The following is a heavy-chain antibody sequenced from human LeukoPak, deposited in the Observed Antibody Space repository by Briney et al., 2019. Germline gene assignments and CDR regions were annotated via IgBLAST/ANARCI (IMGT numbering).Heavy chain of an antibody. CDR3: ARCDILTGLYYFDY. J-gene: IGHJ4*02. D-gene: IGHD3-9*01. CDR1: GFTFSSYS. Sequence: PGGSLRLSCAASGFTFSSYSMNRVRQAPGKGLEWVSSISSSSSSYIYYADSVKGRFTISRDNAKNSLYLQMNSLRAEDTAVYYCARCDILTGLYYFDYWGQGTLVTVSS. V-gene: IGHV3-21*01. CDR2: ISSSSSSYI.